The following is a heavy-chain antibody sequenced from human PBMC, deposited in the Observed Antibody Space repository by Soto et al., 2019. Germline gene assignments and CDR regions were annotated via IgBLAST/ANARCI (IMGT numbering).Heavy chain of an antibody. Sequence: EVQLLESGGGLVQPGGSLRLSCAASGFTFSSYAMSWVRQAPGKGLEWVSAISCSGGSTYYADSVKGRFTISRDNSKNTLYLQMNSLRAEDTAVYYCATRGFLEWLNYYYYGMDVWGQGTTVTVSS. J-gene: IGHJ6*02. CDR2: ISCSGGST. CDR1: GFTFSSYA. V-gene: IGHV3-23*01. D-gene: IGHD3-3*01. CDR3: ATRGFLEWLNYYYYGMDV.